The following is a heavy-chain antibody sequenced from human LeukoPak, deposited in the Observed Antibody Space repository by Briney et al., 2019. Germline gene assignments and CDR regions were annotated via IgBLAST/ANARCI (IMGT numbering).Heavy chain of an antibody. CDR2: ISAYNGNT. V-gene: IGHV1-18*01. CDR1: GYTFTSYG. D-gene: IGHD5-18*01. CDR3: ARDIRGYSYGYCWYFDL. J-gene: IGHJ2*01. Sequence: ASVKVSCKASGYTFTSYGISWVRQAPGQGLEWMGWISAYNGNTNYAQKLQGRVTMTTDTSTSTAYVELRSQRSDDTAVYYCARDIRGYSYGYCWYFDLWGRGTLVTVSS.